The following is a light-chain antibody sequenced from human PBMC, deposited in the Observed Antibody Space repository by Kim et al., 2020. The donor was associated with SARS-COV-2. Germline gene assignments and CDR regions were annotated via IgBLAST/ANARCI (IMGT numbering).Light chain of an antibody. CDR1: SLRSYY. V-gene: IGLV3-19*01. J-gene: IGLJ2*01. CDR2: GKN. CDR3: NSRDNSDNHVL. Sequence: ALGQTVRITRQGDSLRSYYATWYQQKPGQAPLLVIYGKNKRPSGIPDRFSGSSSGSTASLTITGAQAEDEADYYCNSRDNSDNHVLFGGGTQLTVL.